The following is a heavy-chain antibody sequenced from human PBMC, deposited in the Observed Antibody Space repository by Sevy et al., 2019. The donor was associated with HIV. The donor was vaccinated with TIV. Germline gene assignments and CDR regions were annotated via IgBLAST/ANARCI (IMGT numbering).Heavy chain of an antibody. Sequence: SDTLSLTCAVYGGSFSGYYWSWIRQPPGKGLEWIGEINHSGSTNYNPSLKSRVTISVDTSKNQFSLKLSSVTAADTAVYYCARLGIVVVPAAPPQDYYYGMDVWGQGTTVTVSS. D-gene: IGHD2-2*01. CDR3: ARLGIVVVPAAPPQDYYYGMDV. J-gene: IGHJ6*02. CDR2: INHSGST. V-gene: IGHV4-34*01. CDR1: GGSFSGYY.